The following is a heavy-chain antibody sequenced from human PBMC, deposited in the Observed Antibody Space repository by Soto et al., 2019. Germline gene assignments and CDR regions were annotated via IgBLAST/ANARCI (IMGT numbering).Heavy chain of an antibody. CDR3: ARGSLWFGEQTGARKKDYYYYYGMDV. CDR2: IIPIFGTA. J-gene: IGHJ6*02. CDR1: GGTFSSYA. V-gene: IGHV1-69*13. D-gene: IGHD3-10*01. Sequence: ASVKVSCKASGGTFSSYAISWVRQAPGQGLEWMGGIIPIFGTANYAQKFQGRVTITADESTSTAYMELSSLRSEDTAVYYCARGSLWFGEQTGARKKDYYYYYGMDVWGQGTTVTVSS.